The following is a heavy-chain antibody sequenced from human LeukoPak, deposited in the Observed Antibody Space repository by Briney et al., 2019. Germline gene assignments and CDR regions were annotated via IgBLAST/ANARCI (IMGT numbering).Heavy chain of an antibody. CDR3: AGHHPRNTVDF. J-gene: IGHJ4*02. Sequence: SETLSLTCTVSGGSISSYYWSWIRQPPGKGLEWIAYTSDIGSINYNPSLKSRVTISLDTSKNQFSLKLSSVTAADTAVYYCAGHHPRNTVDFWGQGTLVTVSS. CDR1: GGSISSYY. V-gene: IGHV4-59*08. D-gene: IGHD2/OR15-2a*01. CDR2: TSDIGSI.